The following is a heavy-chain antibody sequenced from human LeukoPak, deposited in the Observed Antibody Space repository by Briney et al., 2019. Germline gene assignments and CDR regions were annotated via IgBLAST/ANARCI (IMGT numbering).Heavy chain of an antibody. V-gene: IGHV3-23*01. CDR3: AKDTDSSGWTDYYFDY. CDR2: SSGSGGST. J-gene: IGHJ4*02. D-gene: IGHD6-19*01. Sequence: GGSLRLSCEGSGFTFWSYGMSWVRQAPGKGLEWISASSGSGGSTYYADSVKGRFTISRDNSKNTLYLQMNSLRAEDTAVYYCAKDTDSSGWTDYYFDYWGQGTLVTVSS. CDR1: GFTFWSYG.